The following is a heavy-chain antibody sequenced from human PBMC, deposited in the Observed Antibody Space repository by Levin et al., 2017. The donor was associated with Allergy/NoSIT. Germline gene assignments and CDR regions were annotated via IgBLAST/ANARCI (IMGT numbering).Heavy chain of an antibody. CDR1: GGSISSYY. J-gene: IGHJ5*02. CDR2: IYYSGST. CDR3: ARTTRYCSSTSCQDWFDP. Sequence: SQTLSLTCTVSGGSISSYYWSWIRQPPGKGLEWIGYIYYSGSTNYNPSLKSRVNISVDTSKNQFSLKLSSVTAADTAVYYCARTTRYCSSTSCQDWFDPWGQGTLVTVSS. V-gene: IGHV4-59*01. D-gene: IGHD2-2*01.